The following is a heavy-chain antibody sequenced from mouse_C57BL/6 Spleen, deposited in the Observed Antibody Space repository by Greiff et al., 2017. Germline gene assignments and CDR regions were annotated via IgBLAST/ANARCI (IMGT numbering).Heavy chain of an antibody. CDR3: ARSAGSNCVGWCAD. Sequence: QVQLQQPGAELVKPGASVKLSCKASGYTFTSYWMHWVKQRPGRGLEWIGRIDPNSGGTKYNEKFKSKATLTVDKPSSTAYMQLSSLTSEDSAVYYYARSAGSNCVGWCADWGQGTLVTVSA. CDR1: GYTFTSYW. V-gene: IGHV1-72*01. CDR2: IDPNSGGT. D-gene: IGHD2-5*01. J-gene: IGHJ3*01.